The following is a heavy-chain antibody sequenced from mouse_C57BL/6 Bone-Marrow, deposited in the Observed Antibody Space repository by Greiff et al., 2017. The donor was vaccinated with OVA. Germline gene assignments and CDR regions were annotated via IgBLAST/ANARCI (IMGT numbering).Heavy chain of an antibody. J-gene: IGHJ2*01. Sequence: QVHVKQPGAELVKPGASVKLSCKASGYTFTSYWMQWVKQRPGQGLEWIGEIDPSDSYTNYNQKFKGKATLTVDTSSSTAYMQLSSLTSEDSAVYYCAREEDYGSSYYFDYWGQGTTLTVSS. D-gene: IGHD1-1*01. CDR3: AREEDYGSSYYFDY. CDR1: GYTFTSYW. V-gene: IGHV1-50*01. CDR2: IDPSDSYT.